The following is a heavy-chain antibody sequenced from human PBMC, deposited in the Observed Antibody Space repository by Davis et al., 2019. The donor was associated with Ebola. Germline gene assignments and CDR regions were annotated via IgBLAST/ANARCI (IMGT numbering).Heavy chain of an antibody. Sequence: SVKVSCKASGGTFSNYAINWVRQAPGQGLQWMGGVIPNFNSPYYARKFQGRVTINADTSSTTVYMFLYGLQSEDTAMYYCAKGGTGETDWYFDLWGRGTLVTVSS. J-gene: IGHJ2*01. CDR1: GGTFSNYA. CDR2: VIPNFNSP. CDR3: AKGGTGETDWYFDL. V-gene: IGHV1-69*06. D-gene: IGHD7-27*01.